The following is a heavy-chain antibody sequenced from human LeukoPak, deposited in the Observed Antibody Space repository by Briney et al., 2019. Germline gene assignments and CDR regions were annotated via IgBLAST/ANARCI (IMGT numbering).Heavy chain of an antibody. CDR1: GFTFGSYS. V-gene: IGHV3-21*01. Sequence: GGSLRLSCAASGFTFGSYSMNWVRQAPGKGLEWVSFISTSSSYIYYADSVKGRFTISRDNAKNSLYLQMNSLRAEDTAVYYCARTEMGYYYYYMDVWGKGTTVTISS. D-gene: IGHD5-24*01. CDR3: ARTEMGYYYYYMDV. CDR2: ISTSSSYI. J-gene: IGHJ6*03.